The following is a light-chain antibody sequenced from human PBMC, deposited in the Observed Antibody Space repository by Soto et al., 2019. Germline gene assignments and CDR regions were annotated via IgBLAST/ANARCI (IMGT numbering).Light chain of an antibody. J-gene: IGLJ1*01. CDR2: SNT. V-gene: IGLV1-40*01. Sequence: QFALTQPPSVSGAPGQRVTISCTGSSSNIGAGYAVHWYQQLPGTAPKLLIYSNTIRPSGVPDRFSGSKSGTSASLAITGLQAEDEADYYCQSFDSSLIAYVFGTGTKVTVL. CDR1: SSNIGAGYA. CDR3: QSFDSSLIAYV.